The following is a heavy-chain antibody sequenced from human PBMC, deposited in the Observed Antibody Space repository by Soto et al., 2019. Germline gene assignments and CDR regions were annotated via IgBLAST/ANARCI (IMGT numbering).Heavy chain of an antibody. D-gene: IGHD3-22*01. J-gene: IGHJ4*01. V-gene: IGHV1-69*13. Sequence: SVKVSCKASGGTFSSYAISWVRQAPGQGLEWMGGIIPIFGTANYAQKVQGRVTITAGESTSTADMKLSSLRSEDTAVYYCAREYYYDISGYYSRLPYQNWGHGTLFP. CDR2: IIPIFGTA. CDR3: AREYYYDISGYYSRLPYQN. CDR1: GGTFSSYA.